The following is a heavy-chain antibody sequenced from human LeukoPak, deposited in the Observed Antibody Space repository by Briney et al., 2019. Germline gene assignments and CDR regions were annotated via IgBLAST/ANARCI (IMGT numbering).Heavy chain of an antibody. D-gene: IGHD6-6*01. Sequence: SETLSLICTVSGGSISSSSYYWGWIRQPPGKGLEWIGSIYYSGSTYYNPSLKSRVTISVDTSKNQFSLKLSSVTAADTAVYYCARVNVGRDSSSLWDYYYYYYMDVWGKGTTVTVSS. CDR3: ARVNVGRDSSSLWDYYYYYYMDV. J-gene: IGHJ6*03. CDR1: GGSISSSSYY. V-gene: IGHV4-39*07. CDR2: IYYSGST.